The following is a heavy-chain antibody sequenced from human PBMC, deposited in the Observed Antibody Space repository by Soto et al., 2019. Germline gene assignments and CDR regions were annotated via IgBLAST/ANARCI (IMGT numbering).Heavy chain of an antibody. CDR2: TSSNEGTK. J-gene: IGHJ4*02. Sequence: GGSLRLSCATSGFTFSSYSMHWFRQAPGKGLEWVAVTSSNEGTKFYADSVKGRFTISRDNSKNTLYLHMNSLRVEDTAVYYCAREVVTTQRYFDNWGQGILVTV. D-gene: IGHD1-1*01. CDR3: AREVVTTQRYFDN. CDR1: GFTFSSYS. V-gene: IGHV3-30-3*01.